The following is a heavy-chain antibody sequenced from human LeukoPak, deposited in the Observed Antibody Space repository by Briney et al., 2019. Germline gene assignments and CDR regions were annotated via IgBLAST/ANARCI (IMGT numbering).Heavy chain of an antibody. CDR1: GFTFSSYG. V-gene: IGHV3-30*03. CDR2: ISYDGSNK. J-gene: IGHJ4*02. D-gene: IGHD1-26*01. CDR3: ATLTGGDY. Sequence: PGGSLRLACAASGFTFSSYGMHWVRQAPGKGLGWVAVISYDGSNKYYADSVKRRFTISRDNSKNTLYLQTNSLRAEDTAVYYCATLTGGDYWGQGTLVTVSS.